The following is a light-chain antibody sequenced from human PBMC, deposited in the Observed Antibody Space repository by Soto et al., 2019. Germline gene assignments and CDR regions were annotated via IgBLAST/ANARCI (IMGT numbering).Light chain of an antibody. CDR2: EVS. Sequence: QSALTQPPSESGSPGQSVTISCTGTSNDVGGYNYVSWYQQHPGKAPKLIIHEVSKRPSGVPDRFSGSKSGNTASLTVSGLQAEDEAEYYCSSYVGSKTLLFGGGTKLTVL. CDR3: SSYVGSKTLL. J-gene: IGLJ2*01. CDR1: SNDVGGYNY. V-gene: IGLV2-8*01.